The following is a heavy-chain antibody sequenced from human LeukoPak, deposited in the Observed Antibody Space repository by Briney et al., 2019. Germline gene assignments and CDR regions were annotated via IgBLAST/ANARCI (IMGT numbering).Heavy chain of an antibody. V-gene: IGHV4-61*02. Sequence: PSETLSLTCTVSGGSISSGSYYWRWIRQPAGKGLEWIGRIYTSGSTNYNPSLKSRVTISVDTSKNQFSLKLSSVTAADTAVYYCARGGPLRPWGQGTLVTVSS. J-gene: IGHJ5*02. CDR1: GGSISSGSYY. CDR3: ARGGPLRP. CDR2: IYTSGST.